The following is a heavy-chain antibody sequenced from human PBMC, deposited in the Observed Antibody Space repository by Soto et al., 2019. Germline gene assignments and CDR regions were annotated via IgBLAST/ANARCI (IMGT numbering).Heavy chain of an antibody. J-gene: IGHJ6*02. V-gene: IGHV4-30-4*01. CDR1: GGSISSGDYY. CDR3: ARGSYTIFGVVTDV. CDR2: IYYSGST. Sequence: SETLSLTCTVSGGSISSGDYYWSWIRQPPGKGLEWIGYIYYSGSTYYNPSLKSRVTISVDTSKNQFSLKLSSVTAADTAVYYCARGSYTIFGVVTDVWGQGTTVTV. D-gene: IGHD3-3*01.